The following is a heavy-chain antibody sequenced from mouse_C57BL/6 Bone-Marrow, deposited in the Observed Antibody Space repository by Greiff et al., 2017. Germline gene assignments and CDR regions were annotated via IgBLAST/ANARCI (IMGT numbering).Heavy chain of an antibody. CDR1: GYTFTSYW. CDR3: ARFYYGSSMFAY. V-gene: IGHV1-59*01. CDR2: IDPSDSYT. Sequence: QVQLQQPGAELVRPGTSVKLSCKASGYTFTSYWMHWVKQRPGQGLEWIGVIDPSDSYTNYNQKFKGKATLTVDTSSSTAYMQRSSLTSEDSAVYYCARFYYGSSMFAYWGQGTPVTVSA. D-gene: IGHD1-1*01. J-gene: IGHJ3*01.